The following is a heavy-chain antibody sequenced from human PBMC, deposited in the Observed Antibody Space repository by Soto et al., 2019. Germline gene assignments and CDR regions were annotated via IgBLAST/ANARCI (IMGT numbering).Heavy chain of an antibody. V-gene: IGHV3-48*04. CDR2: ISIGSTTI. Sequence: PGGSLRLSCAASGFTFSTYSMNWVRQAPGKGLEWISYISIGSTTIFYADSVKGRLTTSRDNAKNMLYLQMNSLRVEDTALYYCVTGWSGYWGQGTLVTVSS. CDR1: GFTFSTYS. CDR3: VTGWSGY. D-gene: IGHD2-15*01. J-gene: IGHJ4*02.